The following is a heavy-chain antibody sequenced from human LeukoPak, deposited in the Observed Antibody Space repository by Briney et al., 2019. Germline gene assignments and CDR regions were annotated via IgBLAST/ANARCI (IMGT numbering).Heavy chain of an antibody. D-gene: IGHD3-22*01. CDR3: AIRGASRRPYYDSSGYYYAYAFDI. CDR2: IKQDGSEK. Sequence: PGGSLRLSCAASGFTFSSYWMSWVRQAPGKGLEWVANIKQDGSEKYYVDSVKGRFTISRDNAKNSLYLQMNSLRAEDTAVYYCAIRGASRRPYYDSSGYYYAYAFDIWGQGTMVTVSS. CDR1: GFTFSSYW. J-gene: IGHJ3*02. V-gene: IGHV3-7*01.